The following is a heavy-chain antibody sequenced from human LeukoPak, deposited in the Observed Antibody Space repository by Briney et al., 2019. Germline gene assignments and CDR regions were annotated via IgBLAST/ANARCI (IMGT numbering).Heavy chain of an antibody. CDR2: TKEDGGEK. CDR3: ASGYSYGFDY. D-gene: IGHD5-18*01. CDR1: GFTFSTYW. Sequence: PGGSLRLSCAASGFTFSTYWMSWVRQAPGKGLEWVANTKEDGGEKYYVDSVKGRFTISRDNAKNSLYLQMNSLRAEDTAVYYCASGYSYGFDYWGQGTLVTVSS. V-gene: IGHV3-7*01. J-gene: IGHJ4*02.